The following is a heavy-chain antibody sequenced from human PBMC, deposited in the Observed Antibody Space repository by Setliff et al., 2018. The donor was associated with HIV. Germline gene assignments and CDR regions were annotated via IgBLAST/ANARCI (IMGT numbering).Heavy chain of an antibody. CDR2: IYYSGST. J-gene: IGHJ6*03. CDR1: GGSISSGDYY. D-gene: IGHD4-17*01. CDR3: AREGYGDKRERYFYYMDV. Sequence: SETLSLTCTVSGGSISSGDYYWSWIRQYPGKGLAWIGYIYYSGSTFYNPSLKSRVTISVDTSKKQFSLKLSSVTAADTAVYYCAREGYGDKRERYFYYMDVWGKGTTVTVSS. V-gene: IGHV4-31*03.